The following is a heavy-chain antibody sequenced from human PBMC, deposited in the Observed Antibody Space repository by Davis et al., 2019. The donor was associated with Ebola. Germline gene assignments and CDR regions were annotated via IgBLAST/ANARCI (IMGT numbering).Heavy chain of an antibody. CDR3: VRDPALVVTGGGWFFGL. CDR2: ISYDGEYE. J-gene: IGHJ2*01. V-gene: IGHV3-33*08. CDR1: GFPFSSHA. Sequence: GGSLRLSCAASGFPFSSHAMLWVRQAPGTGLEWVASISYDGEYELYADSVKGRHTISRDESKNMLYLQMNSLRAEDTAVYYCVRDPALVVTGGGWFFGLWGRGTLVTVSS. D-gene: IGHD2-21*02.